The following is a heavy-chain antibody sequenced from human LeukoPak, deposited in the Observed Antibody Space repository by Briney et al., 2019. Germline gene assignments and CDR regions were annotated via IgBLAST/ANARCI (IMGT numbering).Heavy chain of an antibody. Sequence: GGSLRLSCAASGFTFSSYAMSWVRQAPGKGLEWVSAISGSGGSTYYADSVKGRFTISRDNAKNSLYLQMNSLRAEDTAVYYCARDKVGVVRGVSDYWGQGTLVTVSS. D-gene: IGHD3-10*01. V-gene: IGHV3-23*01. CDR3: ARDKVGVVRGVSDY. J-gene: IGHJ4*02. CDR1: GFTFSSYA. CDR2: ISGSGGST.